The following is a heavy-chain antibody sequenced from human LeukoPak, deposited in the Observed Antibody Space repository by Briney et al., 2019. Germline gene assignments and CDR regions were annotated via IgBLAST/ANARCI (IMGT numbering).Heavy chain of an antibody. J-gene: IGHJ6*03. D-gene: IGHD2-15*01. CDR2: IIPVFGTA. Sequence: SVKVSCKCSGGTFSTYVISWVRQAPGQGLEWMGGIIPVFGTANYAEKFQDRVTITADKSTSTAYMELSSLRSEDTAMYYCAINQAGYCGGGSCYRHEFYYMDVWGKGTSVTVSS. CDR3: AINQAGYCGGGSCYRHEFYYMDV. CDR1: GGTFSTYV. V-gene: IGHV1-69*06.